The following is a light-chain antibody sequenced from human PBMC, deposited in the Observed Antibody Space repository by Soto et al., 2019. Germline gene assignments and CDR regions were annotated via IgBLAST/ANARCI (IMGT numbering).Light chain of an antibody. CDR3: NSYTSTNNVV. Sequence: QSALARPASVSGAPGQSITISCTGTSSDAGSYNYVSWYQQHPGKAPKLMIYEVSNRPSGVSNRFSGSKSGNTASLTISGLPAEDEADYYCNSYTSTNNVVFGNGKKVTVL. CDR2: EVS. V-gene: IGLV2-14*01. J-gene: IGLJ1*01. CDR1: SSDAGSYNY.